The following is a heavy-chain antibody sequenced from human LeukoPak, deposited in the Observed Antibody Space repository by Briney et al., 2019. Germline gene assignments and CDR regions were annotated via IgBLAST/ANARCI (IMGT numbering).Heavy chain of an antibody. D-gene: IGHD3-10*01. CDR2: IKQDGSEK. CDR3: ARVLLLWFGELLLSNAFDI. V-gene: IGHV3-7*01. Sequence: PGGSLRLSCAASGFTFSSYWMSWVRQAPGKGLEWVANIKQDGSEKYYVDSVKGRFTISRDNAKNSLYLQMNSLRAEDTAVYYCARVLLLWFGELLLSNAFDIWGQGTMVTVSS. CDR1: GFTFSSYW. J-gene: IGHJ3*02.